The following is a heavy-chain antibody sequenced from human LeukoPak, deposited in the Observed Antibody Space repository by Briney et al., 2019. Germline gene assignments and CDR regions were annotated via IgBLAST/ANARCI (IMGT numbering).Heavy chain of an antibody. V-gene: IGHV6-1*01. Sequence: QTLSLTCDISGDSVSSNSAAWNWIRQSPSGGLEWLGRTYYRSKWYNDYALSVKSRITVTPDTSENQFSLQLNSVILEDAAVYYCAREGSGQEYYGMDVWGQGTTVIVSS. CDR3: AREGSGQEYYGMDV. D-gene: IGHD5-12*01. CDR2: TYYRSKWYN. CDR1: GDSVSSNSAA. J-gene: IGHJ6*02.